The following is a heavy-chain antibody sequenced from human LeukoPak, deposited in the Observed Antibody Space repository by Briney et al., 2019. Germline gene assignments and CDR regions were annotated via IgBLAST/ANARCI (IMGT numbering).Heavy chain of an antibody. CDR1: GVTFSSYW. CDR3: ASRDYGDYVLRAFDI. D-gene: IGHD4-17*01. J-gene: IGHJ3*02. CDR2: IKEDGSEK. V-gene: IGHV3-7*01. Sequence: PGGSLRLSCAASGVTFSSYWMSWVRQAPGKGLEWVANIKEDGSEKYYVDSVKGRFTISRDNSKNTLYLQMNSLRAEDTAVYYCASRDYGDYVLRAFDIWGQGTMVTVSS.